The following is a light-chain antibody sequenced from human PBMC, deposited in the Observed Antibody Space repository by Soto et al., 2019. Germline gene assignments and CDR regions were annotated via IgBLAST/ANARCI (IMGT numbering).Light chain of an antibody. CDR3: QKRSNWPPVMYT. Sequence: EIVLTQSPATLSLSPGERATLSCRASQSVSSYLAWYQQKPGQAPRLLIYDASNRATGIPARFSGSGSGTDFTLTISSLGPEDFAVYYCQKRSNWPPVMYTFGQGTKLEIK. J-gene: IGKJ2*01. CDR2: DAS. V-gene: IGKV3-11*01. CDR1: QSVSSY.